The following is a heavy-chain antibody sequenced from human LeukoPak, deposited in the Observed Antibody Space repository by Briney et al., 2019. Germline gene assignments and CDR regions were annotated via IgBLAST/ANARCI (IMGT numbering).Heavy chain of an antibody. V-gene: IGHV3-11*01. J-gene: IGHJ6*02. Sequence: PGGSLRLSCAASGFTFSDYYMTWIRQAPGKGLEWVSYISGVASDIYYGDSVKGRFTISRDNAKNSVYLQMNSLRAEDTAVYYCARGGALGMDVWGQGTTVTVYS. CDR2: ISGVASDI. CDR3: ARGGALGMDV. CDR1: GFTFSDYY. D-gene: IGHD1-26*01.